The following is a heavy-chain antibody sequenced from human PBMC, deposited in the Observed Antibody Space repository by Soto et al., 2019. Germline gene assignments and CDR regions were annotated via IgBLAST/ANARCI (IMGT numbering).Heavy chain of an antibody. CDR3: ARTTVTYYFDY. CDR2: IYHSGST. CDR1: GGSISSGGYS. D-gene: IGHD4-17*01. V-gene: IGHV4-30-2*01. Sequence: SETLSLTCAVSGGSISSGGYSWSWIRQPPGKGLEWIGYIYHSGSTYYNPSLKSRVTISVDRSKNQFSLKLSSVTAADTAVYYCARTTVTYYFDYWGQGTLVTVSS. J-gene: IGHJ4*02.